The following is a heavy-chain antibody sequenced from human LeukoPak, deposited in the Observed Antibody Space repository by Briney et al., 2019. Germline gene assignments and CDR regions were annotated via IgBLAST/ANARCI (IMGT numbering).Heavy chain of an antibody. J-gene: IGHJ4*02. CDR2: ISSSSSYI. CDR3: ARDRYCSSTSCYEGDMDY. Sequence: GGSLRLSCAASGFTFSSYSMSWVRQAPGKGLEWVSSISSSSSYIYYADSVKGRFTISRDNAKNSLYLQMNSLRAEDTAVYYCARDRYCSSTSCYEGDMDYWGQGTLVTVSS. V-gene: IGHV3-21*01. CDR1: GFTFSSYS. D-gene: IGHD2-2*01.